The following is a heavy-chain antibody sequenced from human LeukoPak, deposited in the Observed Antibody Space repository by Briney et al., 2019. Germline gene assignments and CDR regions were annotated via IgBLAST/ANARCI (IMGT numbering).Heavy chain of an antibody. V-gene: IGHV3-7*01. J-gene: IGHJ4*02. Sequence: GGSLRLSCAASGFTFSSYWMSWVRQAPGRGLEWVANIKQDGSEKYYVDSVKGRFTISRDNARNSLYLQMNSLRAEDTAVYYCAREGWGSGSYPNYFDDWGQGTLVTVSS. CDR3: AREGWGSGSYPNYFDD. CDR2: IKQDGSEK. D-gene: IGHD3-10*01. CDR1: GFTFSSYW.